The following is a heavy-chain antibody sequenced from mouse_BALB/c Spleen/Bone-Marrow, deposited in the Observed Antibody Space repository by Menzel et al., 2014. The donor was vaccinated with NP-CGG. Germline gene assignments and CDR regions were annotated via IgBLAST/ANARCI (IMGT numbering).Heavy chain of an antibody. D-gene: IGHD2-3*01. CDR2: INPDSRTI. J-gene: IGHJ3*01. Sequence: EVKLEESGGGLVQPGGSLKLSCAASGFELSRYWMSWVRQAPGKGLEWIGEINPDSRTINYSPSLKERFIISRDNAKNTLYMQMSKVRSEDTALYFCARCGYYDWLAYWGQGTLVTVSA. CDR1: GFELSRYW. V-gene: IGHV4-1*02. CDR3: ARCGYYDWLAY.